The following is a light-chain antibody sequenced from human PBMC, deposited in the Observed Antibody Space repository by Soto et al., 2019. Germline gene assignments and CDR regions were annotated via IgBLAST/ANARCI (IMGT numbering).Light chain of an antibody. V-gene: IGKV3-15*01. CDR2: GAS. J-gene: IGKJ4*01. Sequence: ELVMTQSPDTLSVSPGERATLSCRASQSLTSNLAWYQQKPGQTPRLIIYGASTRATGTPPRFSGSGSGTEFTLTISSLQSEDFALYYCQQYNGWPLTFGGGTKVEIK. CDR1: QSLTSN. CDR3: QQYNGWPLT.